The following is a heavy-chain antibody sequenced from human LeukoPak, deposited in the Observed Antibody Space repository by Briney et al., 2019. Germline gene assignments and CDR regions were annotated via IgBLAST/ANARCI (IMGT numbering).Heavy chain of an antibody. Sequence: GGSLRLSCAASGFTFSSYSMNWVRQAPGKGLEWVSSISSSSSYIYYADSVKGRSTISRDNAKNSLYLQMNSLRAEDTAVYYCARDRPTVTTLRRKGGFYFDYWGQGTLVTVSS. V-gene: IGHV3-21*01. CDR1: GFTFSSYS. CDR2: ISSSSSYI. CDR3: ARDRPTVTTLRRKGGFYFDY. J-gene: IGHJ4*02. D-gene: IGHD4-17*01.